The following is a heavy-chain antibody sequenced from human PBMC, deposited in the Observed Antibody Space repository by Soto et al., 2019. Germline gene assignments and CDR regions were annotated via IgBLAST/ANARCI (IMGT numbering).Heavy chain of an antibody. V-gene: IGHV1-8*01. J-gene: IGHJ5*02. CDR1: GYTFTSYD. CDR2: MNPNNGNR. CDR3: ARGVSSGP. Sequence: QVQLVQSGAEVKKPGASVKVSCKASGYTFTSYDINWVRQATGKGREWMGWMNPNNGNRGYAQKFQGGVTVTRNTSISTAYMELSRLSSEDTAVYYCARGVSSGPWGQGTLVTVTS.